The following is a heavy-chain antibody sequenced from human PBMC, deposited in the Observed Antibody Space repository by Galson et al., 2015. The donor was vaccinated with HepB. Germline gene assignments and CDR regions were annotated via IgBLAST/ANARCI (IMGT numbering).Heavy chain of an antibody. D-gene: IGHD1-26*01. CDR1: GYSFTSYW. Sequence: QSGAEVKKPGESLRISCKGSGYSFTSYWISWVRQMPGKGLEWMGRIDPSDSYTNHSPSFQGHVTISADKSISTAYLQWSSLKASDTAMYYCARTNHDGGSTKRRFDPWGQGTLVTVSS. V-gene: IGHV5-10-1*01. CDR3: ARTNHDGGSTKRRFDP. CDR2: IDPSDSYT. J-gene: IGHJ5*02.